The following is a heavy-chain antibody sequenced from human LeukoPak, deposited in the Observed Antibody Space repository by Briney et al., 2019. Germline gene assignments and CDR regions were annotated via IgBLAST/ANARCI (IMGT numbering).Heavy chain of an antibody. CDR2: MNPNSGNT. CDR3: ARDRDYGSGSWDH. CDR1: GYTFTSYD. D-gene: IGHD3-10*01. J-gene: IGHJ4*02. V-gene: IGHV1-8*01. Sequence: ASVKVSCKASGYTFTSYDINWVRQAAGQGLEWMGWMNPNSGNTGYAQKFQGRVTMTRNTSISTAYMELSSLRSDDTAVYYCARDRDYGSGSWDHWGQGTLVTVSS.